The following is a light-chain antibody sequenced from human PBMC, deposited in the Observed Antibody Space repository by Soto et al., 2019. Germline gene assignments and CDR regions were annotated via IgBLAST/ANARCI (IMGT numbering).Light chain of an antibody. Sequence: EIVLTQSPGTLSLSPGERATLSCRASQSVSSSYLAWYQRKPGQAPGLLIYGASTRATGIPDRFSGSGSGTDFTLTISRLEPEDFAVYYCQQYGNSPITFGQGTRLEIK. CDR3: QQYGNSPIT. V-gene: IGKV3-20*01. J-gene: IGKJ5*01. CDR1: QSVSSSY. CDR2: GAS.